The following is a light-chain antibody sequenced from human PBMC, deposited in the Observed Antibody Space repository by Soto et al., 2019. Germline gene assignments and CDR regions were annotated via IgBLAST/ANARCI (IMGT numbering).Light chain of an antibody. Sequence: DIQMTQSPSSLSASVGDRDTITCQASQDIRNFLNWYQQKPGKAPKLLIYDASNLETGVPSRFSGSGSGTDFTFTISSLQPEDVATYYCQQYHSRLTFGGGTKVEIE. V-gene: IGKV1-33*01. CDR3: QQYHSRLT. CDR1: QDIRNF. CDR2: DAS. J-gene: IGKJ4*01.